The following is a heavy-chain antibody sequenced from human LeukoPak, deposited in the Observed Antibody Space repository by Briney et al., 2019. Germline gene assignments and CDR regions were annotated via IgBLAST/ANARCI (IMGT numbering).Heavy chain of an antibody. V-gene: IGHV3-74*01. CDR3: ARAPSEIGGYYPEYFRH. Sequence: GGSLRLSCAASGFTFSGYWMHWVRQAPGKGLVWVSRIKSDGSTNYADSVKGQFTISRDNAKDTLSLQMNSLRAEDTGVYYCARAPSEIGGYYPEYFRHWGQGTLVAVSS. D-gene: IGHD3-22*01. J-gene: IGHJ1*01. CDR1: GFTFSGYW. CDR2: IKSDGST.